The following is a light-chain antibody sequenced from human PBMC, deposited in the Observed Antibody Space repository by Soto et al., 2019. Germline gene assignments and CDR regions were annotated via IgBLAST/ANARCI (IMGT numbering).Light chain of an antibody. V-gene: IGLV3-21*02. J-gene: IGLJ3*02. Sequence: SYELTQPPSVSVAPGQTATITCGGDNIGTKGVHWYQQKAGQAPELVVYNGRDRPSGIPERFSGSNSGNTATLTITRVAAGDEADFYCQVRESPSDYSVVFGGGTKLTVL. CDR1: NIGTKG. CDR3: QVRESPSDYSVV. CDR2: NGR.